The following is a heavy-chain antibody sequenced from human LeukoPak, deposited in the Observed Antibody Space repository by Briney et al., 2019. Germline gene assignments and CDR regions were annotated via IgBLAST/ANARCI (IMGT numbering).Heavy chain of an antibody. CDR1: GYTFTSYA. CDR3: ARDPYYHILTGHFSYLDV. D-gene: IGHD3-9*01. V-gene: IGHV1-3*01. Sequence: ASVKVSCKASGYTFTSYAMHWVRQAPGQRLEWMGWINAGNGNTKYSQKFQGRVTITRDTSASTAYMELSSLRSEDTAVYYCARDPYYHILTGHFSYLDVWGKGTTVTVSS. CDR2: INAGNGNT. J-gene: IGHJ6*03.